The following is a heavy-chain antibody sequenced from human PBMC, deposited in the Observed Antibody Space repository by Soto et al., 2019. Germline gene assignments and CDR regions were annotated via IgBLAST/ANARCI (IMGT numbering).Heavy chain of an antibody. D-gene: IGHD2-21*02. J-gene: IGHJ1*01. Sequence: SGPTLVNPTQTLTLTCTFCGFSLSTTSTTEVGVGWIRQPPGKALEWLALIFWNDDKRYSSTLKSRLTITKDTSKNQVVLTMTDVDPEDTATYFCAHGQVSVTRAFQNWGPGTLVSVSS. CDR3: AHGQVSVTRAFQN. CDR2: IFWNDDK. CDR1: GFSLSTTSTTEVG. V-gene: IGHV2-5*01.